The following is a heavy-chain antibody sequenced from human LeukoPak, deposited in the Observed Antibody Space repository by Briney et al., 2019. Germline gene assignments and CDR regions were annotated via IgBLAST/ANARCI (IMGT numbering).Heavy chain of an antibody. Sequence: SETLSLTCTVSGGSISSYYWSWIRQPAGKGLEWIGRIYTSGSTNYNPSLKSRVTMSVDTSKNQFSLKLSSVTAADTAVYYCAREAAAWGYYYYYMDVWGKGTTVTISS. CDR2: IYTSGST. CDR1: GGSISSYY. D-gene: IGHD6-13*01. CDR3: AREAAAWGYYYYYMDV. V-gene: IGHV4-4*07. J-gene: IGHJ6*03.